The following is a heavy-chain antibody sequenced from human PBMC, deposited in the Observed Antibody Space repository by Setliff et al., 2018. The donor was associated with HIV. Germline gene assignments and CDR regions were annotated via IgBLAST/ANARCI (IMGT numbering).Heavy chain of an antibody. D-gene: IGHD4-17*01. Sequence: GASVKVSCKTSGYTFTDYFIHWVRQAPGQGLEWMGWINPKSGATNFAQKFQVRVTMTRDTSINTAYMEVNRLRSDDTAIYYCARAYSAYYRGGGHFDYWGQGTLVTVSS. CDR1: GYTFTDYF. V-gene: IGHV1-2*02. J-gene: IGHJ4*02. CDR3: ARAYSAYYRGGGHFDY. CDR2: INPKSGAT.